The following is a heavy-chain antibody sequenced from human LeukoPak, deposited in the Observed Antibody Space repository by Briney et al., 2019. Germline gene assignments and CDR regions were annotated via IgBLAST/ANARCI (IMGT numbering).Heavy chain of an antibody. Sequence: ASVTVSCKASAYTFTGYYLHWVRQAPGQGLQWMGWIDPNNGDTEYAQKFQGRVTMTRDRSISTAYMELGRLTSDDTAVYYCARRSRNGLDAFDIWGQGRMGPVSS. CDR1: AYTFTGYY. D-gene: IGHD1-14*01. CDR3: ARRSRNGLDAFDI. V-gene: IGHV1-2*02. J-gene: IGHJ3*02. CDR2: IDPNNGDT.